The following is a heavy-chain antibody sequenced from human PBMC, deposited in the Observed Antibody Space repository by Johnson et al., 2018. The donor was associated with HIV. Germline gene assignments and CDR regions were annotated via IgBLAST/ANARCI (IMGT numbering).Heavy chain of an antibody. CDR3: ARELGGSSLPFGAFDI. CDR2: ISYSGGST. CDR1: GYSFDSHA. Sequence: VQLVESGGGLVQPGGSLRLSCAASGYSFDSHAMNWVRQGPGKGLEWVAAISYSGGSTYYADSVKGRFTISRDNSKNTLYLQMNSLRAEDTAVYYCARELGGSSLPFGAFDIWGQGTMVTVSS. D-gene: IGHD6-13*01. V-gene: IGHV3-23*04. J-gene: IGHJ3*02.